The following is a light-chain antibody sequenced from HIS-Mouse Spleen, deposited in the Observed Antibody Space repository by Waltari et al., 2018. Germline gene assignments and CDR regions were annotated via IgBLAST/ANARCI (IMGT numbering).Light chain of an antibody. CDR1: QSGSSSY. V-gene: IGKV3-20*01. CDR2: GAS. Sequence: EIVLTQSPGTLSFSPGERATLPCRASQSGSSSYLAWYQQKPGQAPRLLIYGASSRATGIPDRFSGSGSGTDFTLTISRLEPEDFAVYYCQQYGSSPQYTFGQGTKLEIK. CDR3: QQYGSSPQYT. J-gene: IGKJ2*01.